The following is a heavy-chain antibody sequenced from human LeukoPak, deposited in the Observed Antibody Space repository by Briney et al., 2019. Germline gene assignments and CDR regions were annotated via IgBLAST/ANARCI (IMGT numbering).Heavy chain of an antibody. Sequence: GRSLRLSCAASGFTFDDYAMHWVLQAPGKGLEWVSGISWNSGSIGYADSVKGRFTISRDNAKNSLYLQMNSLRAEDTALYYCAKDISQVAGTEYYFDYWGQGTLVTVSS. CDR3: AKDISQVAGTEYYFDY. CDR1: GFTFDDYA. D-gene: IGHD6-19*01. J-gene: IGHJ4*02. V-gene: IGHV3-9*01. CDR2: ISWNSGSI.